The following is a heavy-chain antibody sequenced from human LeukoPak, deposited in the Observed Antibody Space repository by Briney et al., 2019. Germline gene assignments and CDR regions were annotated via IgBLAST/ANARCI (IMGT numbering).Heavy chain of an antibody. CDR2: INPSGGSP. CDR3: ARDLSGGWPSDY. D-gene: IGHD2-15*01. V-gene: IGHV1-46*01. J-gene: IGHJ4*02. Sequence: GASVKVSCKASGYTFSSNLVHWVRQAPGQGLEWMGIINPSGGSPTYAQKFQGRVTMTSDASTSTLYMDLYSLKSEDTAVYYCARDLSGGWPSDYWGQGTLVIVSS. CDR1: GYTFSSNL.